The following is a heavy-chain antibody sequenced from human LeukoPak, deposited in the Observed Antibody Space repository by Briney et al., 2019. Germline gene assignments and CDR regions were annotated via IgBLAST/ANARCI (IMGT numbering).Heavy chain of an antibody. CDR3: TRGGLGELPDMDY. CDR2: IRSKANSYAT. J-gene: IGHJ4*02. V-gene: IGHV3-73*01. Sequence: GGSLRLSCAASGFTFSGSAMHWVRQASGKGLEWVGRIRSKANSYATAYAASVKGRFTISRDDSKNTAYLQMNSLKTEDTAVYYCTRGGLGELPDMDYWGQGTLVTVSS. D-gene: IGHD3-16*01. CDR1: GFTFSGSA.